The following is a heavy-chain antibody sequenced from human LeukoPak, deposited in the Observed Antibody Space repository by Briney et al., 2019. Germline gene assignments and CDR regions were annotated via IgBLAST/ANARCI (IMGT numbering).Heavy chain of an antibody. CDR2: MNPNSGNT. CDR3: ATTPSGYYDSSGYSRAGFDY. D-gene: IGHD3-22*01. Sequence: ASVKVSCKASGYTFTSYDINWVRQATGQGLEWMGWMNPNSGNTGYAQQFQGRVTITRNTSISTAYMELSSLRSEDTAVYYCATTPSGYYDSSGYSRAGFDYWGQGTLVTVSS. J-gene: IGHJ4*02. V-gene: IGHV1-8*03. CDR1: GYTFTSYD.